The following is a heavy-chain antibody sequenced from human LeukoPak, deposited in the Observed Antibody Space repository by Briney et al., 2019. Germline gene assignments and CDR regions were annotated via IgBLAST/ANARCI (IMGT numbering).Heavy chain of an antibody. J-gene: IGHJ2*01. D-gene: IGHD4-23*01. V-gene: IGHV4-61*02. CDR3: ARDPGGNPNTFDL. CDR2: IYADGGT. CDR1: GGSISSGGYF. Sequence: NPSETLSLTCTVSGGSISSGGYFWSWIRQSAGKGLEWIGRIYADGGTDYNPSLKSRVTISVDTSRNQFSLKLSSVTAADTAVYYCARDPGGNPNTFDLWGRGTLVTVSS.